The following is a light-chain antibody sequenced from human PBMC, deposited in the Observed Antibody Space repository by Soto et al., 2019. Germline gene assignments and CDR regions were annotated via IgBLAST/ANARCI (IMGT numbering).Light chain of an antibody. CDR2: KDR. Sequence: SYELTQPSSLSVSPGQTDRITCSGDVFPKRYAYWYQQKTGQAPVLLIYKDRERPSGIPERFSGSTSGSIVTLTISGVQAEDEADYYCQSSDSSGTYRIFGGGTKLTVL. CDR1: VFPKRY. CDR3: QSSDSSGTYRI. V-gene: IGLV3-25*03. J-gene: IGLJ2*01.